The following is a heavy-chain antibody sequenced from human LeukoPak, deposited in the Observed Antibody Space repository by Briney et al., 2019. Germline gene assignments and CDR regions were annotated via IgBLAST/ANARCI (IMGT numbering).Heavy chain of an antibody. V-gene: IGHV3-23*01. CDR2: ISGSGGST. Sequence: GGSLRLSCAASGFTFSSYAMSWARQAPGKGLEWVSAISGSGGSTYYADSVKGRFTISRDNSKNTLYLQMNSLRAEDTAVYYCAKCPSPYYYDSSGYYYHNWFDPWGQGTLVTVSS. CDR1: GFTFSSYA. D-gene: IGHD3-22*01. CDR3: AKCPSPYYYDSSGYYYHNWFDP. J-gene: IGHJ5*02.